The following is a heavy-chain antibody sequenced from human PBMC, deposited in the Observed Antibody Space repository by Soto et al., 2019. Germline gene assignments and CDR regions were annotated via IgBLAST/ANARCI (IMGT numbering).Heavy chain of an antibody. CDR2: IYHSGST. CDR1: GGSVSNDAYY. V-gene: IGHV4-61*08. Sequence: QVQLQESGPGLVKPSETLSLTCIVSGGSVSNDAYYWSWIRQPPGKGLEWIGYIYHSGSTYYNPSLKSRVTISADTSANQFSLKVSSVTAADTAVYYCARLGIGWEFPFDYWGQGTLVNVSP. D-gene: IGHD1-26*01. J-gene: IGHJ4*02. CDR3: ARLGIGWEFPFDY.